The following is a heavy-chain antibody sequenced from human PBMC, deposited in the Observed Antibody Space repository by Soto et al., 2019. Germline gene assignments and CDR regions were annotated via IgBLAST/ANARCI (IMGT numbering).Heavy chain of an antibody. CDR1: GYTFTSYA. D-gene: IGHD2-15*01. CDR2: INAGNGNT. V-gene: IGHV1-3*01. Sequence: ASVKVSCKASGYTFTSYAMHWVRQAPGQRIEGMGWINAGNGNTKYSQKFQGRVTITRDTSASTAYMELSSLRSEDTAVYYCARGTSSGRSCYSFHFDFWGQGTLVTVSS. J-gene: IGHJ4*02. CDR3: ARGTSSGRSCYSFHFDF.